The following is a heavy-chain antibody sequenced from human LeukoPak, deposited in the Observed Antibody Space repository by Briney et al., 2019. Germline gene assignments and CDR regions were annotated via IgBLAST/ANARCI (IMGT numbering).Heavy chain of an antibody. CDR2: ISYDGSNE. V-gene: IGHV3-30*04. CDR3: ARDKGPSYLSSFDY. J-gene: IGHJ4*02. CDR1: GFTFSSYV. Sequence: QTGGSLRPSCAASGFTFSSYVMHWVRQAPGKGLEWVAIISYDGSNEYYADCVKGRFTISRDNSKNTLYLQMNSLRAADTAVYYCARDKGPSYLSSFDYWGQGTLVTVSS. D-gene: IGHD2-2*01.